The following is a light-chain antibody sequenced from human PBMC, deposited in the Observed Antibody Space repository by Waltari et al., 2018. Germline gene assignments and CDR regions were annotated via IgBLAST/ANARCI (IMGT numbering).Light chain of an antibody. Sequence: QSVLTQPPSVSGAPGQRVSISCTGSSPTIGARHDAHWYHQLPGTAPKLLIPGNNNRPSGVPDRFSGSKSGTSASLAITGLQAEDEADYYCQSYDSSLSLYVVFGGGTKLTVL. CDR1: SPTIGARHD. CDR2: GNN. V-gene: IGLV1-40*01. CDR3: QSYDSSLSLYVV. J-gene: IGLJ2*01.